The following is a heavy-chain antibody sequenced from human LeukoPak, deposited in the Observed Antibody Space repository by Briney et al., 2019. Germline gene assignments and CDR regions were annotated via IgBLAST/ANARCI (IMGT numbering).Heavy chain of an antibody. D-gene: IGHD2-15*01. CDR1: GFTFSNYG. Sequence: GGSLRLSCAASGFTFSNYGMSWVRQAPGKGLEWVSAIGGSGATTYYAASVKGRFTVSRENSENTLYLQMNSPRAEDTAVYYCARMEGYWVDYWGQGTLVTVSS. CDR2: IGGSGATT. J-gene: IGHJ4*02. V-gene: IGHV3-23*01. CDR3: ARMEGYWVDY.